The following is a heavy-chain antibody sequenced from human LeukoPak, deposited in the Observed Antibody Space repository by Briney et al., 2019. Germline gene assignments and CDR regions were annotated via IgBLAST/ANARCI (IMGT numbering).Heavy chain of an antibody. J-gene: IGHJ4*02. V-gene: IGHV3-21*01. CDR1: GFTFSSYS. CDR2: ISSSSSYI. CDR3: ARDSLRFLEWLLYPYYFDY. D-gene: IGHD3-3*01. Sequence: GVSLRLSCAASGFTFSSYSMNWVRQAPGKGLEWVSSISSSSSYIYYADSVKGRFTISRDNAKNSLYLQMNSLRAEDTAVYYCARDSLRFLEWLLYPYYFDYWGQGTLVTVSS.